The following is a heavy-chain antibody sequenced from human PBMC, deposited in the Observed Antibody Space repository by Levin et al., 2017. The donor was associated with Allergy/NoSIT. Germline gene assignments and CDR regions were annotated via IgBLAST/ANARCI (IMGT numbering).Heavy chain of an antibody. CDR1: SGSISGINW. J-gene: IGHJ4*02. Sequence: SETLSLTCAVSSGSISGINWWNWVRQPPGKGLEWIGEIDHSGNTNYNPSLKSRVTISVDRSKNQFSLKLASVTTADTAVYYCARDNGGGDGGNNYFDYWGQGALVTVSS. D-gene: IGHD4-23*01. CDR3: ARDNGGGDGGNNYFDY. V-gene: IGHV4-4*02. CDR2: IDHSGNT.